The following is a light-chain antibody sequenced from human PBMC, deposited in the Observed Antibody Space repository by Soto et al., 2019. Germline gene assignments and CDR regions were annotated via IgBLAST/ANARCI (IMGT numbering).Light chain of an antibody. CDR2: GDT. V-gene: IGLV1-40*01. CDR1: NSNIGADYA. J-gene: IGLJ1*01. Sequence: QSVLTQPPSVSGAPGQRVTISCTGSNSNIGADYAVHWYQHLPGTAPKHLLTGDTSRPSGVPDRFSGSKSGASASLAMTELQAEDEADYFCQSYDSRLSGSVFGTGTKVTVL. CDR3: QSYDSRLSGSV.